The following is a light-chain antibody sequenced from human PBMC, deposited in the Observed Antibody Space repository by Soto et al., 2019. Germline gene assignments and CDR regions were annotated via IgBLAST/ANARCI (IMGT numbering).Light chain of an antibody. V-gene: IGLV2-14*03. CDR3: TSFTSRHTYV. CDR1: SSDVGGYNY. CDR2: DVS. Sequence: QSALTQPASVSGCPGQSITISCTGTSSDVGGYNYVSWYQQHPDKAPRLMIYDVSNRPSGVSDRFSGSKSGDTASLTISGLQAEDEADYYCTSFTSRHTYVFGTGTKVTVL. J-gene: IGLJ1*01.